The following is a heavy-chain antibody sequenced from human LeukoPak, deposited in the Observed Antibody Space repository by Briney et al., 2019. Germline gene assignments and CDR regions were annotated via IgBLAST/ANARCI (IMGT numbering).Heavy chain of an antibody. CDR1: GYSFTTYW. CDR2: IHPGNSEN. D-gene: IGHD6-13*01. Sequence: GESLKISCKASGYSFTTYWIGWVRQVPGKGLEWMGIIHPGNSENTYSPSFQGQVTMSVDKSINTAYLQWSSLKASDTAMYYCARRLSSIAASAANDYWGQGTLVTVSS. CDR3: ARRLSSIAASAANDY. V-gene: IGHV5-51*01. J-gene: IGHJ4*02.